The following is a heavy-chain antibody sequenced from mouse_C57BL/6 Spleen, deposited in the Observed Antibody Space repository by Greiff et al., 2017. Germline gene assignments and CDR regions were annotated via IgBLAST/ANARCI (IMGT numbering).Heavy chain of an antibody. CDR1: GYAFSSSW. Sequence: QVQLQQSGPELVKPGASVKISCKASGYAFSSSWMNWVKQRPGKGLEWIGRIYPGDGDTNYNGKFKGKATLTADKSSSTAYMQLSSLTSEDSAVYFCARSGFITTVEGLFDYWGQGTTLTVSS. J-gene: IGHJ2*01. V-gene: IGHV1-82*01. D-gene: IGHD1-1*01. CDR3: ARSGFITTVEGLFDY. CDR2: IYPGDGDT.